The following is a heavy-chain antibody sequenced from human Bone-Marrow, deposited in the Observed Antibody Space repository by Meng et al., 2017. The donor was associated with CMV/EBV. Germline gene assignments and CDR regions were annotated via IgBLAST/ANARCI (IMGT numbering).Heavy chain of an antibody. V-gene: IGHV3-7*04. CDR3: ARGLDSSGWYYYYYGMDV. CDR2: IKQDGSEK. D-gene: IGHD6-19*01. J-gene: IGHJ6*02. Sequence: GGSLRLPCAASGFTFSSYRMSWVRQAPGKGLEWVANIKQDGSEKYYVDSVKGRFTISRDNAKNSLYLQMNSLRAEDTAVYYWARGLDSSGWYYYYYGMDVWGQGTTVTVSS. CDR1: GFTFSSYR.